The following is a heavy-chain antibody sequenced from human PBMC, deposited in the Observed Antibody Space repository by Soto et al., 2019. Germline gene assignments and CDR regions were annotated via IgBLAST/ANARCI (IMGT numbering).Heavy chain of an antibody. Sequence: QVQLVQSGAEVKKPGASVKVSCKASGYTFTSYDIHWVRQATGQGLEWMGWMNSNSGNTGYAQKFQGRVTMTRNTSIRTAYMEQSSLRSEDTAVYYCARGVGGDYAGDNYYYYYMDVWGKGTTVTVSS. CDR2: MNSNSGNT. CDR3: ARGVGGDYAGDNYYYYYMDV. V-gene: IGHV1-8*01. J-gene: IGHJ6*03. D-gene: IGHD4-17*01. CDR1: GYTFTSYD.